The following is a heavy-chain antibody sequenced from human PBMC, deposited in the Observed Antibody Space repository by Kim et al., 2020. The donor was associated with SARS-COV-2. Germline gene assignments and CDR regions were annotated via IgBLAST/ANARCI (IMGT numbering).Heavy chain of an antibody. D-gene: IGHD1-26*01. CDR2: INHSGST. V-gene: IGHV4-34*01. J-gene: IGHJ4*02. CDR1: GGSFSGYY. CDR3: AREGGGYTFYFDY. Sequence: SETLSLTCAVYGGSFSGYYWNWIRHPPGKGPEWIGEINHSGSTTYNTSPKSRVTITLDTTKNQFSLQLNSVTAADTAAYYCAREGGGYTFYFDYWGQG.